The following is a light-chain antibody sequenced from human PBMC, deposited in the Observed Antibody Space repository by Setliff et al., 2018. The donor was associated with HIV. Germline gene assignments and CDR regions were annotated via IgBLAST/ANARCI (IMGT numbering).Light chain of an antibody. CDR1: NSNIGSNT. Sequence: QPVLTQPPSASGTPGQRVTISCSGSNSNIGSNTVNWYQQLPGTAPKLFIYSNDQRPSGVPDRFSGSKSGTSASLAISGLQSEDEANYYCAAWDDRLNGFYVFGTGTKVTVL. CDR3: AAWDDRLNGFYV. CDR2: SND. J-gene: IGLJ1*01. V-gene: IGLV1-44*01.